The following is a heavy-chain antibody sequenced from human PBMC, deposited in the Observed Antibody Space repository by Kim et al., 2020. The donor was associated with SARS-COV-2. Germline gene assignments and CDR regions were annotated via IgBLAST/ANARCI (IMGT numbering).Heavy chain of an antibody. CDR1: GFTFSSYG. J-gene: IGHJ4*02. CDR2: IWYDGSNK. D-gene: IGHD6-13*01. Sequence: GGSLRLSCAASGFTFSSYGMHWVRQAPGKGLEWVAVIWYDGSNKYYADSVKGRFTISRDNSKNTLYLQMNSLRAEDTAVYYCARMIAAAGTSGLEQYYFDYWGQGTLVTVSS. V-gene: IGHV3-33*01. CDR3: ARMIAAAGTSGLEQYYFDY.